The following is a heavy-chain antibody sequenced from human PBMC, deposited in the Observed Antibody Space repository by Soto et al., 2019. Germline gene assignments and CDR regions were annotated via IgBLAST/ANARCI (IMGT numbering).Heavy chain of an antibody. J-gene: IGHJ5*02. D-gene: IGHD5-18*01. CDR2: IYWNNDK. V-gene: IGHV2-5*01. CDR3: VHKLDTADWFGP. Sequence: ASGPTLVNPTQTLTLTCTFSGFSLSNGGVGVGWIRQPPGKALEWVALIYWNNDKRYSPSLESRLTITKDTSKNQVVLTLANVDPVDTATYYCVHKLDTADWFGPWGQGTMVTVSS. CDR1: GFSLSNGGVG.